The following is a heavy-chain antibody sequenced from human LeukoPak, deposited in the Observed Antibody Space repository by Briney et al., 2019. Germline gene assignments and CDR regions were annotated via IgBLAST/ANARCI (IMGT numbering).Heavy chain of an antibody. D-gene: IGHD6-19*01. V-gene: IGHV4-34*01. Sequence: PSETLSLTCAVYGGSFSGYYWSWIRQPPGKGLEWIGSIYHSGSTYYNPSLKSRVTISVDTSKNQFSLKLSSVTAADTAVYYCARGTQWLVTGWFDPWGQGTLVTVSS. CDR2: IYHSGST. CDR3: ARGTQWLVTGWFDP. J-gene: IGHJ5*02. CDR1: GGSFSGYY.